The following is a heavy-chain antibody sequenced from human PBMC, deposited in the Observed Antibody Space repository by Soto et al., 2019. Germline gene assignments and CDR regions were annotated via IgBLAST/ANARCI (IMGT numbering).Heavy chain of an antibody. V-gene: IGHV4-4*07. CDR2: IYTTGST. J-gene: IGHJ4*02. CDR1: GGSISGYF. CDR3: ARGLPGYSSSSGAVFDF. D-gene: IGHD6-6*01. Sequence: LSLTCTVSGGSISGYFWSWTRQPAGKGLEWIGRIYTTGSTNFNPSLKSRVSMSVDTSKNQFSLKLSSVTAAATAVYYCARGLPGYSSSSGAVFDFWGQGTLVTVSS.